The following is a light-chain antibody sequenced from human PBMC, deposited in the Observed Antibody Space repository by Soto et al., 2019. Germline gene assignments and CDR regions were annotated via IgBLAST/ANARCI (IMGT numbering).Light chain of an antibody. V-gene: IGKV2-24*01. CDR2: KVS. J-gene: IGKJ1*01. CDR3: MQVTQSPWT. CDR1: QSLVHNDGNTY. Sequence: DIVMSQTPLSSPVTLGQAASISCRSSQSLVHNDGNTYLSWFQQRPGQPPRLLINKVSDRFSGVLDRFSGRGAGTDFTLTISRVEAEDVGICYCMQVTQSPWTFGQGTKVEIK.